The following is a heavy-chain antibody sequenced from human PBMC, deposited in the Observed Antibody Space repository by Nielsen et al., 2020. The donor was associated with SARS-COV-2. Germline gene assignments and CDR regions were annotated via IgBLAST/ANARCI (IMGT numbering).Heavy chain of an antibody. Sequence: GESLKISCAASGFTFSSYAMHWVRQAPGKGLEWVAVISYDGSNKYYADSVKGRFTISRDNSKNTLYLQMNSLRAEGTAVYYCARGKEWELNYWGQGTLVTVSS. J-gene: IGHJ4*02. V-gene: IGHV3-30-3*01. CDR3: ARGKEWELNY. CDR1: GFTFSSYA. CDR2: ISYDGSNK. D-gene: IGHD1-26*01.